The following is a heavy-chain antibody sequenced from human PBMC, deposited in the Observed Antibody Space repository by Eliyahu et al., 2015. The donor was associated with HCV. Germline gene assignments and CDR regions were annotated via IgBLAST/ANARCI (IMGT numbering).Heavy chain of an antibody. J-gene: IGHJ4*02. CDR1: GFTXSSYA. V-gene: IGHV3-64D*06. D-gene: IGHD6-6*01. CDR3: VKAPTYSSSSGIDY. Sequence: EVQLVESGGGLVQPGGSXRLSCXASGFTXSSYAMXWVRQAPGKGLEYVSAISSNGGSTYYADSVKGRFTISRDNSKNTLYLQMSSLRAEDTAVYYCVKAPTYSSSSGIDYWGQGTLVTVSS. CDR2: ISSNGGST.